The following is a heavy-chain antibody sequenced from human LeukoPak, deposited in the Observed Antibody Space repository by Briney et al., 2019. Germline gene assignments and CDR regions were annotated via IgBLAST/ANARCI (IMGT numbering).Heavy chain of an antibody. J-gene: IGHJ6*03. D-gene: IGHD3-10*01. CDR3: ARGGSGYYYMDV. Sequence: ASVKVSCKASGYTFSSYYVHWVRQAPGQGLEWMGMIIPSDGFTSYAQKFQGRVTMTRDMSTSTVYMELSSLRSDDTAVYYCARGGSGYYYMDVWGKGTTVTVSS. V-gene: IGHV1-46*01. CDR2: IIPSDGFT. CDR1: GYTFSSYY.